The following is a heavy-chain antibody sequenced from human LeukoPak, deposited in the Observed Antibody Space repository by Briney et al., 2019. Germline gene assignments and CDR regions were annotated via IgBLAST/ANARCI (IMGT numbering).Heavy chain of an antibody. D-gene: IGHD2-2*01. J-gene: IGHJ4*02. CDR2: ISLNGDST. CDR3: AKEEVPNDY. V-gene: IGHV3-23*01. Sequence: GGSLRLSCAASGFTFSSYAMSWVRQAPGKGLEWVSAISLNGDSTYYADSVQGRFTISRDTSKNTLFLQMDTLRVEDTATYYCAKEEVPNDYWGQGTLVTVSS. CDR1: GFTFSSYA.